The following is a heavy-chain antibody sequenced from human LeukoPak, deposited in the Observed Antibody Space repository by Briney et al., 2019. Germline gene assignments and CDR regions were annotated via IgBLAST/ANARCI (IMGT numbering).Heavy chain of an antibody. CDR3: ARDRSLWEPHPTPGAFDI. CDR1: GGSISSYY. V-gene: IGHV4-59*01. CDR2: IYYSGST. J-gene: IGHJ3*02. D-gene: IGHD1-26*01. Sequence: SETLSLTCTVSGGSISSYYWSWIRQPPGKGLEWIGYIYYSGSTNYNPSLKSRVTISVDTSKNQFSLKLSSVTAADTAVYYCARDRSLWEPHPTPGAFDIWGQGTMVTVSS.